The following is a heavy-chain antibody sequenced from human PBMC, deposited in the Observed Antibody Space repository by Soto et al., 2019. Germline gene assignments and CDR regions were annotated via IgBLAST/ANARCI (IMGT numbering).Heavy chain of an antibody. Sequence: QVQLVQSGAEVKKPGASVKVSCKASGYTFTSYGISWVRQAPGQGLEWMGWISAYNGNTNYAQKLQGRVTMTTDTSTSTAYMELRRLRSDDTAVYYCAREGYCSGGSCRRYYYYGMDVWGQGTTVTVSS. CDR3: AREGYCSGGSCRRYYYYGMDV. V-gene: IGHV1-18*04. D-gene: IGHD2-15*01. CDR1: GYTFTSYG. J-gene: IGHJ6*02. CDR2: ISAYNGNT.